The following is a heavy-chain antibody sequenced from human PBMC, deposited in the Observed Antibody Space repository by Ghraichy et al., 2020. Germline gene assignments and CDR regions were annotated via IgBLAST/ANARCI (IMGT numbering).Heavy chain of an antibody. J-gene: IGHJ6*03. CDR3: ARVGSSSSWTPIRYYYMDV. Sequence: LTCAASGFTFSSYSMNWVRQAPGKGLEWVSSISSSSSYIYYADSVKGRFTISRDNAKNSLYLQMNSLRAEDTAVYYCARVGSSSSWTPIRYYYMDVWGKGTTVTVSS. CDR1: GFTFSSYS. V-gene: IGHV3-21*01. CDR2: ISSSSSYI. D-gene: IGHD6-13*01.